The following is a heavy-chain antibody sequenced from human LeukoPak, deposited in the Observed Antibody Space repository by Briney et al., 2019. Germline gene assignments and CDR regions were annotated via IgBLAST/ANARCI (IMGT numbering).Heavy chain of an antibody. CDR2: IYYSGST. CDR3: ARPRRFRELGSWYFDL. D-gene: IGHD1-26*01. J-gene: IGHJ2*01. Sequence: PSETLSLTCTVSGGSISSYYWSWIRQPPGKGLEWIGYIYYSGSTNYNPSLKSRVTISVDTSKNQFSLKLSSVTAADTAVYYCARPRRFRELGSWYFDLWGRGTLVTVSS. CDR1: GGSISSYY. V-gene: IGHV4-59*12.